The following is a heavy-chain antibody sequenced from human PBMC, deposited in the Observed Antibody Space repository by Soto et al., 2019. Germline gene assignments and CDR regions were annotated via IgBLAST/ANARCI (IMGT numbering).Heavy chain of an antibody. D-gene: IGHD3-22*01. CDR1: GGSINSGDYY. CDR3: ARDWYYSDSTVYYHDVFDI. Sequence: QVQLQESGPGLVKPSQTLSLTCTVSGGSINSGDYYWSWIRQPPGKGLEWIGYIYYSGSTYYNPSLKVRITISVATSKNQFSLKLSSVTAADTAVYYCARDWYYSDSTVYYHDVFDIWGQGTMVTVSS. V-gene: IGHV4-30-4*01. CDR2: IYYSGST. J-gene: IGHJ3*02.